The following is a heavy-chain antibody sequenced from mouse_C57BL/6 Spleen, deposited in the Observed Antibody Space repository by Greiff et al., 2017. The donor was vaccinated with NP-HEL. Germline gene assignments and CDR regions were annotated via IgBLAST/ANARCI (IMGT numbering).Heavy chain of an antibody. Sequence: EVQLQQSGPELVKPGASVKISCKASGYTFTDYYMNWVKQSHGKSLEWIGDINPNNGGTSYNQKFKGKATLTVDKSSSTAYMELRSLTSEDSAVYYCAREGVMIKYYFDYWGQGTTLTVSS. CDR3: AREGVMIKYYFDY. CDR1: GYTFTDYY. CDR2: INPNNGGT. V-gene: IGHV1-26*01. J-gene: IGHJ2*01. D-gene: IGHD2-4*01.